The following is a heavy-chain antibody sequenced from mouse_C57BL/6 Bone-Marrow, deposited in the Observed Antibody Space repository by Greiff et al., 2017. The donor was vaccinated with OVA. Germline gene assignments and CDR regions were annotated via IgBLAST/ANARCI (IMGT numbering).Heavy chain of an antibody. CDR3: ARREGLRLYYFDY. CDR1: GFSLSTSGMG. V-gene: IGHV8-12*01. CDR2: IYWDDDK. J-gene: IGHJ2*01. D-gene: IGHD2-4*01. Sequence: QVTLKESGPGILQSSQTLSLTCSFSGFSLSTSGMGVSWIRQPSGKGLEWLAHIYWDDDKRYNPSLKSRPTISKDTSRNQVFLKITSVDTADTATYYCARREGLRLYYFDYWGQGTTLTVSS.